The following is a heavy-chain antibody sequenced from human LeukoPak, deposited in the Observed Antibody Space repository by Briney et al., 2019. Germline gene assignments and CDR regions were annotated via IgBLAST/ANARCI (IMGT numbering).Heavy chain of an antibody. Sequence: PSETLPLTCTVSGGSISSYYWSWIRQPPGKGLEWIGYIYYSGSTNYNPSLKSRVTISVDTSKNQFSLKLSSVTAADTAVYYCARLHRSTSRTFDPWGQGTLVTVSS. D-gene: IGHD2-2*01. CDR1: GGSISSYY. J-gene: IGHJ5*02. CDR2: IYYSGST. V-gene: IGHV4-59*08. CDR3: ARLHRSTSRTFDP.